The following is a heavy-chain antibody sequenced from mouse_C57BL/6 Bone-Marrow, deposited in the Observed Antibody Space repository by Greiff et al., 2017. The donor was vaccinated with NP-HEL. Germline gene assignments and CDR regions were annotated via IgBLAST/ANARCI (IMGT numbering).Heavy chain of an antibody. D-gene: IGHD1-1*01. CDR1: GFTFSSYA. CDR2: ISDGGSYT. Sequence: EVHLVESGGGLVKPGGSLKLSCAASGFTFSSYAMSWVRQTPEKRLEWVATISDGGSYTYYPDNVKGRFTLSRDNAKNNLYLQMSHLKSEDTAMYDCARGGPHDYGSRRGNYWGQGTTLTVSS. J-gene: IGHJ2*01. CDR3: ARGGPHDYGSRRGNY. V-gene: IGHV5-4*01.